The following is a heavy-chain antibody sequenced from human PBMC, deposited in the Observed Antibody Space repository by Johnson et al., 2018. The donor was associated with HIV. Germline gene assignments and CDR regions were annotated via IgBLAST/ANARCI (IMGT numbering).Heavy chain of an antibody. Sequence: VQLVESGGGLVQPGGSLRLSCAASGFTFSSYWMSCVRQAPGKGLEWVANIKQDGSEKYYLDSVKGRFTISRDNAKNSLYLQMNSLRAEDTAVYYCAREYYCDSSGSPVFDIWGPGTMVTVSS. CDR2: IKQDGSEK. CDR1: GFTFSSYW. V-gene: IGHV3-7*01. D-gene: IGHD3-22*01. J-gene: IGHJ3*02. CDR3: AREYYCDSSGSPVFDI.